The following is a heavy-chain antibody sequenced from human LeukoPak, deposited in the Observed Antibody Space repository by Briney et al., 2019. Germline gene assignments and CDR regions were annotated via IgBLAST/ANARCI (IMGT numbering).Heavy chain of an antibody. D-gene: IGHD2-2*03. CDR3: SREPGYLLTT. CDR2: ISSSSGYI. CDR1: GFTFSSFS. J-gene: IGHJ4*02. V-gene: IGHV3-21*06. Sequence: GGSLRLSCAASGFTFSSFSMDWVRQAPGKGLEWASSISSSSGYIYYADSVKGRFTISGDNAKNSLYLQMNSLRADDTAVYYCSREPGYLLTTWGQGTLVTVSS.